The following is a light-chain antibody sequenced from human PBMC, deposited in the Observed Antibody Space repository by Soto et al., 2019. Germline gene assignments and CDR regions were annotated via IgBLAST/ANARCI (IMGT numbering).Light chain of an antibody. Sequence: DIQMTQSPSTLSASVGDRVTIICRASQSISSWLAWYQQKAGKAPKLLISKASNLNSGVPSRFSGSGSGTEFTLTITNLQPEDVSTYYCQQYKTSPFTFGQGTKVDIK. V-gene: IGKV1-5*03. CDR2: KAS. J-gene: IGKJ2*01. CDR3: QQYKTSPFT. CDR1: QSISSW.